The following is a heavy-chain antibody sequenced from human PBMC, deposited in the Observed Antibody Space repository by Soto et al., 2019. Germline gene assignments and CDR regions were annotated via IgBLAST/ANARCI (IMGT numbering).Heavy chain of an antibody. Sequence: SETLSLTCAVYGESFSGHFWSWIRQSPGKGLEWIGEINDSGSTNKNPSLKSRVSISVDTSKNHFSLNLRSLTAADTAVYYCARGRNYYGSGTYAPNSHWFDAWGQGTLVTVSS. D-gene: IGHD3-10*01. V-gene: IGHV4-34*01. CDR1: GESFSGHF. J-gene: IGHJ5*02. CDR2: INDSGST. CDR3: ARGRNYYGSGTYAPNSHWFDA.